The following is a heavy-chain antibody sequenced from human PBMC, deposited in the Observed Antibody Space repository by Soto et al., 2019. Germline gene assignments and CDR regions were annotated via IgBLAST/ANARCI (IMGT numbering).Heavy chain of an antibody. D-gene: IGHD6-19*01. V-gene: IGHV5-51*01. CDR2: IYPGDSDT. J-gene: IGHJ3*02. Sequence: GESLKISCKGSGYSFTSYWIGWVRQMPVKGLEWMGIIYPGDSDTRYSPSFQGQVTISADKSISTAYLQWGSLKASDTAMYYCARGGYSSGWYDAFDIWGQGTMVTVS. CDR3: ARGGYSSGWYDAFDI. CDR1: GYSFTSYW.